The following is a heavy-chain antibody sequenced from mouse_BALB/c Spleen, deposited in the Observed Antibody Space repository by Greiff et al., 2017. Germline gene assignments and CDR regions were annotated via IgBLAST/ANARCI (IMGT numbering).Heavy chain of an antibody. CDR3: ARILITTVVATDY. V-gene: IGHV2-2*02. D-gene: IGHD1-1*01. Sequence: QVQLQQSGPGLVQPSQSLSITCTVSGFSLTSYGVHWVRQSPGKGLEWLGVIWSGGSTDYNAAFISRLSISKDNSKSQVFFKMNSLQANDTAIYYCARILITTVVATDYWGQGTSVTVSS. J-gene: IGHJ4*01. CDR1: GFSLTSYG. CDR2: IWSGGST.